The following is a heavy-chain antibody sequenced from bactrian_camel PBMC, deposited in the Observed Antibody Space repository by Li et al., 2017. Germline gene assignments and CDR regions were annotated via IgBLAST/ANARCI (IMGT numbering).Heavy chain of an antibody. CDR1: GYSYSTYC. CDR2: IDSGDKRR. V-gene: IGHV3S26*01. Sequence: HVQLEESGGGSVQVGGSLNLSCVATPGYSYSTYCMAWFRQGPGNEREGVAFIDSGDKRRGYADSVKGRFTISKDNTKKTLNLQMTNLKPEDTAMYYCAAGRSGCSVRSMNWVAYWGQGTQVTVS. D-gene: IGHD6*01. CDR3: AAGRSGCSVRSMNWVAY. J-gene: IGHJ4*01.